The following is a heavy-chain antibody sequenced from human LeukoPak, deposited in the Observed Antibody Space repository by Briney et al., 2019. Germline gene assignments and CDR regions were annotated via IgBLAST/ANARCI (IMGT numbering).Heavy chain of an antibody. CDR3: ARNTSGFKLGDAFDI. J-gene: IGHJ3*02. Sequence: GGSLRLSCAASGFTFSSYAMTWVRQAPGKGLEWISAISGSAYSTSYADSVKGRFTISRDNSKNTLYLQMNSLRAEDTAMYYCARNTSGFKLGDAFDIWGQGTMVTVSS. V-gene: IGHV3-23*01. CDR1: GFTFSSYA. D-gene: IGHD3-22*01. CDR2: ISGSAYST.